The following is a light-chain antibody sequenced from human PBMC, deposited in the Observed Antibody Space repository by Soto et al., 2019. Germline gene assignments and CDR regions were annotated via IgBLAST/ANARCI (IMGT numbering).Light chain of an antibody. J-gene: IGKJ5*01. CDR3: QQLLSYPIT. CDR1: QGISSY. Sequence: DIQLTQSPSFLSASVGDRVTITCRASQGISSYLAWYQQKPGKAPKLLIYAASTLQSGVPLRFSGSGSGTSITLTISGRQPKDFATYYCQQLLSYPITFGQGTRLEIK. V-gene: IGKV1-9*01. CDR2: AAS.